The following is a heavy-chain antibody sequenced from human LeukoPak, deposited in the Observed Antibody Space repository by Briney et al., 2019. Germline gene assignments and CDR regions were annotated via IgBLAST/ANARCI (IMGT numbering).Heavy chain of an antibody. CDR2: INTNTGNP. CDR1: GYTFTSYA. D-gene: IGHD3-9*01. Sequence: ASVKVSCKASGYTFTSYAMNWVRQAPGQGLEWMGWINTNTGNPTYAQGFTGRFVFSLDTSVSTAYLQISSLKAEDTAVYYCAREGDILGTDAFDIWGQGTMVTVSS. V-gene: IGHV7-4-1*02. J-gene: IGHJ3*02. CDR3: AREGDILGTDAFDI.